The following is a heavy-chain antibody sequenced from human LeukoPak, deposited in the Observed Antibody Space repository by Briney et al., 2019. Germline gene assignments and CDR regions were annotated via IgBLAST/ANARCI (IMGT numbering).Heavy chain of an antibody. CDR2: INPNSGGT. J-gene: IGHJ4*02. V-gene: IGHV1-2*02. Sequence: ASVKVSCKASGYTFTGYYMHWVRQAPGQGLEWVGWINPNSGGTNYAQKFQGSVTMTRDTSISTAYMELSRLRSDDTAVYYCARDWATVTMSDYWGQGTLVTVSS. D-gene: IGHD4-17*01. CDR1: GYTFTGYY. CDR3: ARDWATVTMSDY.